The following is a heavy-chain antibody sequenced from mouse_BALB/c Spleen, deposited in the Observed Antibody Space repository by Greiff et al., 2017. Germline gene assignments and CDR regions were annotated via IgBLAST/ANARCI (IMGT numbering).Heavy chain of an antibody. CDR3: ARRGDGNLVDY. D-gene: IGHD2-1*01. J-gene: IGHJ2*01. CDR2: ISSGSSTI. Sequence: EVQLVESGGGLVQPGGSRKLSCAASGFTFSSFGMHWVRQAPEKGLEWVAYISSGSSTIYYADTVKGRFTISRDNPKNTLFLQMTSLRSEDTAMYYCARRGDGNLVDYWGQGTTLTVSS. V-gene: IGHV5-17*02. CDR1: GFTFSSFG.